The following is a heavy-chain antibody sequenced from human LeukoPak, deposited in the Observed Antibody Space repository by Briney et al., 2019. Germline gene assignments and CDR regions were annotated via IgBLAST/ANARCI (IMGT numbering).Heavy chain of an antibody. CDR2: ISSSGSTI. CDR3: ARDPWGGYFDY. Sequence: PGGSLRLSCAASGFTFSSYEMNWVRQAAGKGLEWVSYISSSGSTIYYADSVKGRFTISRDNAKNSLYLQMNSLRAEDTAVYYCARDPWGGYFDYWGQGTLVTVSS. V-gene: IGHV3-48*03. CDR1: GFTFSSYE. J-gene: IGHJ4*02. D-gene: IGHD3-16*01.